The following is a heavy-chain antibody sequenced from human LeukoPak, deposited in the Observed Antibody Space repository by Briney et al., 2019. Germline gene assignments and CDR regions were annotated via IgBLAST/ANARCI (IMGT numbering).Heavy chain of an antibody. CDR2: VNTDGSST. CDR3: ARVGYCSSTSCYAVDY. CDR1: GFIFSNYW. V-gene: IGHV3-74*01. D-gene: IGHD2-2*01. Sequence: GGSLRLSCAASGFIFSNYWMHWVRQAPGQGLVLVSHVNTDGSSTTYADSVKGRLTISRDNAKTTLYLQMNSLRAEDTAVYYCARVGYCSSTSCYAVDYWGQGTLVTVSS. J-gene: IGHJ4*02.